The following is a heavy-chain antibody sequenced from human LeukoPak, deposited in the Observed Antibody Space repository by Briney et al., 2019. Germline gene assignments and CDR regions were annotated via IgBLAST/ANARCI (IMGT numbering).Heavy chain of an antibody. CDR2: ISYDGSNK. CDR3: ARSTSSGYQTPLDY. D-gene: IGHD3-22*01. J-gene: IGHJ4*02. V-gene: IGHV3-30*04. Sequence: PGGSLRLSCAASGFTFSNYAMVWVRQAPGRGQEWVAVISYDGSNKYYADSVKGRFTISRDNSKNTLYLQMNSLRVEDTAVYYCARSTSSGYQTPLDYWGQGTLVTVSS. CDR1: GFTFSNYA.